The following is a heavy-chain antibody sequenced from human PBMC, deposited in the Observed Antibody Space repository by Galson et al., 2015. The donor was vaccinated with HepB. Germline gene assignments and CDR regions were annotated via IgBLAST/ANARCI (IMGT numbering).Heavy chain of an antibody. D-gene: IGHD1-14*01. V-gene: IGHV1-2*02. CDR2: INPNTGGT. CDR3: AREISTGLRDFQH. CDR1: GYTFTGHY. Sequence: SVKVSCKASGYTFTGHYIDWVRQAPGQGLEWMGWINPNTGGTDYAQKFQGRVTMIRDTPISTAYMELSSLRSDDTAVYYCAREISTGLRDFQHWGQGTLVTVSS. J-gene: IGHJ1*01.